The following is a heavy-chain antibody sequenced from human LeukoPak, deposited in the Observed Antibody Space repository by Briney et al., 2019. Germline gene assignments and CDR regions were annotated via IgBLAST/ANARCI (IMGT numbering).Heavy chain of an antibody. V-gene: IGHV4-34*01. CDR3: ARRAPWNQLLWGPNWFDP. J-gene: IGHJ5*02. CDR1: GGSFSGYY. Sequence: PSETLSLTCAVYGGSFSGYYWSWIRQPPGKGLEWIGEINHSGSTNYNPSLKSRVTISVDTSKNQFSLKLSSVTAADTAVYYCARRAPWNQLLWGPNWFDPWGQGTLVIVSS. CDR2: INHSGST. D-gene: IGHD2-2*01.